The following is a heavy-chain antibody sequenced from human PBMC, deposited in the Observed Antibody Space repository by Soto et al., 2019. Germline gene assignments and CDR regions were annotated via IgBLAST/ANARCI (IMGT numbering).Heavy chain of an antibody. Sequence: QITLKESGPTLVKPTQTLTLTCTFSGFSLSTSGVHVGWIRQPPGKALEWLALIYRDDDKRYSPSLKSRLTITKHTSKNQLVRTMTNMDPVDTATYYCALGSAGELPAYWGQGTLLTVSS. CDR1: GFSLSTSGVH. CDR2: IYRDDDK. V-gene: IGHV2-5*02. J-gene: IGHJ4*02. CDR3: ALGSAGELPAY. D-gene: IGHD1-26*01.